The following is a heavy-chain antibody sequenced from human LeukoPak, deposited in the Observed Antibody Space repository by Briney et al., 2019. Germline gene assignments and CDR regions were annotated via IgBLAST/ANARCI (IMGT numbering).Heavy chain of an antibody. J-gene: IGHJ5*02. Sequence: PSETLSLTCTVFGGSITTYSWSWIRQPAGRGLEWIGRFYSSGSTDYNPSLKSRVTMSVDTSKNQVSLKLSSVTAADTATYYCARDFSSKNWFDTWGQGTLVTVSS. CDR3: ARDFSSKNWFDT. CDR1: GGSITTYS. CDR2: FYSSGST. D-gene: IGHD2/OR15-2a*01. V-gene: IGHV4-4*07.